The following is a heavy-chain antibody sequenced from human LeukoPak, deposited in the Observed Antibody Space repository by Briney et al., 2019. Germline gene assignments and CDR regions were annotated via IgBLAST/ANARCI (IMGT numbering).Heavy chain of an antibody. Sequence: SETLSLTCTVSGGSVNSGSYYWNWIRQPPGKGLEWIGYIYYSGSTNYNPSLKSRVTISVDTSKNQFSLKLSSVTAAGTAVYYCARAAYSGSYHSDYWGQGTLVTVSS. CDR2: IYYSGST. CDR3: ARAAYSGSYHSDY. J-gene: IGHJ4*02. CDR1: GGSVNSGSYY. D-gene: IGHD1-26*01. V-gene: IGHV4-61*01.